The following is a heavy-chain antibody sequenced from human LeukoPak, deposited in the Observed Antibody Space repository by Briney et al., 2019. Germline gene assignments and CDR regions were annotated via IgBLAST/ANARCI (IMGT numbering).Heavy chain of an antibody. J-gene: IGHJ4*02. CDR1: GFTFDDYA. D-gene: IGHD3-22*01. CDR3: AKGWLRGSCYFDY. CDR2: ISWNSGSI. Sequence: GRSLRFSCAASGFTFDDYAMHWVRQAPGKGLEWVSGISWNSGSIGYADSVKGRFTISRDNAKNSLYLQMNSLRAEDTALYYCAKGWLRGSCYFDYWGQGTLVTVSS. V-gene: IGHV3-9*01.